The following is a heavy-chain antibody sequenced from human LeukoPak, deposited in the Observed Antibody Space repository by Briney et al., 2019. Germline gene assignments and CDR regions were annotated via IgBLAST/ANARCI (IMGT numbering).Heavy chain of an antibody. CDR1: GFTFDDYA. CDR3: ARDVDDILTGYYQRYYYYMDV. Sequence: GGSLRLSCAASGFTFDDYAMHWVRQAPGKGLEWVSGISWNSGSIGYVDSVKGRFTISRDNAKNSLYLQMNSLRAEDTAVYYCARDVDDILTGYYQRYYYYMDVWGKGTTVTVSS. V-gene: IGHV3-9*01. D-gene: IGHD3-9*01. CDR2: ISWNSGSI. J-gene: IGHJ6*03.